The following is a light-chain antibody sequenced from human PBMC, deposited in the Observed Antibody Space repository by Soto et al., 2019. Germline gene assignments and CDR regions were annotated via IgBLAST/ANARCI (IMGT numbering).Light chain of an antibody. J-gene: IGLJ2*01. V-gene: IGLV1-47*01. CDR3: AAWDDSLRGVV. CDR2: RDN. Sequence: QSVLTQPPSASGTPGQRVTISCSGSSSNIGANIVNWYQQFPGTAPKLLIYRDNQRPSGVPDRFSGSKSGTSASLAISGLRSDDEADYYCAAWDDSLRGVVFGGGTKLTVL. CDR1: SSNIGANI.